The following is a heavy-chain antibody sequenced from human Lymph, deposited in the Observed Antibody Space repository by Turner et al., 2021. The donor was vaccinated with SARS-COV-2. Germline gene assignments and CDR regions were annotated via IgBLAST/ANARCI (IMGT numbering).Heavy chain of an antibody. J-gene: IGHJ3*02. D-gene: IGHD1-7*01. V-gene: IGHV1-69*10. CDR3: SRRNSWNYDAFDI. CDR1: GGTFSTYV. CDR2: ILPFLGKT. Sequence: QVQLVQSGAEVKKPGSSVKVSCKASGGTFSTYVISWVRQAPGQGLGVIGGILPFLGKTNYAQKVQGRGTITADKTTGTAYMGLSNLGSEDTGVDYCSRRNSWNYDAFDIWGQGTMVTVSS.